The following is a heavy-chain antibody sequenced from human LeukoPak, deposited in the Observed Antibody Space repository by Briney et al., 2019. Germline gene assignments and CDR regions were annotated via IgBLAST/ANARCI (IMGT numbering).Heavy chain of an antibody. V-gene: IGHV3-30*04. CDR2: ISYDGSNK. CDR1: GFTFSSYA. J-gene: IGHJ4*02. CDR3: ARASRPYCSGGSCYSFDY. D-gene: IGHD2-15*01. Sequence: GGSLRLSCAASGFTFSSYAMHWVRQAPGKGLEWVAVISYDGSNKYYADSVKGRFTISRDNAKNSLYLQMNSLRAEDTAVYYCARASRPYCSGGSCYSFDYWGQGTLVTVSS.